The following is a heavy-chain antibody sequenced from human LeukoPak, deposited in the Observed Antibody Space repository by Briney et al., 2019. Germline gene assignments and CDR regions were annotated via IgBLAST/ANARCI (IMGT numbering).Heavy chain of an antibody. CDR1: GYSFTSYW. Sequence: GESLKISCKGSGYSFTSYWIGWVRQMPGKGLEWMGNIYPGDSDTRYSPSFQGQVTISADKSISTAYLQWSSLKASDTAMYYCAREGYSSGWSENFDYWGQGTLVTVSS. CDR2: IYPGDSDT. V-gene: IGHV5-51*01. CDR3: AREGYSSGWSENFDY. D-gene: IGHD6-19*01. J-gene: IGHJ4*02.